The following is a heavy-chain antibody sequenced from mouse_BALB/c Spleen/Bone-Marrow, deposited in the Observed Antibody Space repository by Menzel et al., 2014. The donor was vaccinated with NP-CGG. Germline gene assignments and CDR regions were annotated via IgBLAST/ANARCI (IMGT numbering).Heavy chain of an antibody. D-gene: IGHD1-1*01. J-gene: IGHJ3*01. CDR3: TLLLRRPY. V-gene: IGHV1S16*01. CDR2: IKPSNGGT. CDR1: GYTFTSYY. Sequence: QVQLQQSGAELVKPGASVKLSCKASGYTFTSYYMYWVKQRPGQGLEWIGEIKPSNGGTNFNEKFKSKATLTVDKSSSTAYMQLSSLTSEDSAVYYCTLLLRRPYWGQGTLVTVSA.